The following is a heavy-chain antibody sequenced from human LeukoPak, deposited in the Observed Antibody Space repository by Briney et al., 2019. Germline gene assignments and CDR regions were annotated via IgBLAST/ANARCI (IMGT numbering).Heavy chain of an antibody. CDR1: GGSFSGYY. V-gene: IGHV4-34*01. J-gene: IGHJ4*02. CDR3: AREGHNFDY. Sequence: SETLSLTCAVYGGSFSGYYWSWIRQPPGKGLEWIGEINHSGSTNYNPSLKSRVTISVDTSKNQFSLKLSSVTAADTAVYYCAREGHNFDYWGQGTLVTVSS. CDR2: INHSGST.